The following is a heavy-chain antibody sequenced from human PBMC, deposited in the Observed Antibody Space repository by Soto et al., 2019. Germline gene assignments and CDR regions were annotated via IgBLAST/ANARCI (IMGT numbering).Heavy chain of an antibody. J-gene: IGHJ4*02. D-gene: IGHD3-10*01. CDR2: IYHSGNT. V-gene: IGHV4-4*02. Sequence: QVQLQESGPGLVKPSGTLSLTCALSGASIITDNWWSWVRQPPGKEMEWIGEIYHSGNTNFNPSFESRVITTANTSKNQSSLTVSSVPAADTAIYYCARASASSKLRGVVINWGQGTLVTVSS. CDR1: GASIITDNW. CDR3: ARASASSKLRGVVIN.